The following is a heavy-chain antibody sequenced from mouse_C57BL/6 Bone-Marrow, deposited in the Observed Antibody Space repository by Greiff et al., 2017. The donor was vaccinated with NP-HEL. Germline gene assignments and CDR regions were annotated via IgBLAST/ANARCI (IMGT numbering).Heavy chain of an antibody. Sequence: VKLVESGPGLVQPSQSLSITCTVSGFSLTSYGVHWVRQSPGKGLEWLGVIWSGGSTDYNAAFISRLSISKDNSKSQVFFKMNSLQADDTAIYYCARIYYYGSSPYWYFDVWGTGTTVTVSS. D-gene: IGHD1-1*01. V-gene: IGHV2-2*01. CDR1: GFSLTSYG. CDR3: ARIYYYGSSPYWYFDV. CDR2: IWSGGST. J-gene: IGHJ1*03.